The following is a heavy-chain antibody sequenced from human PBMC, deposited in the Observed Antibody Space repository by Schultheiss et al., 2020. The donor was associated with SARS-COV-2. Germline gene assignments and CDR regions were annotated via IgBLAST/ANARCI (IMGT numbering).Heavy chain of an antibody. CDR3: ARDSTTVTNEPPVGYFDL. CDR1: GGSISSYY. D-gene: IGHD4-17*01. Sequence: SETLSLTCTVSGGSISSYYWSWIRQHPGKGLEWIGYIYYSGSTYYNPSLKSRVTISVDTSKNQFSLKLSSVTAADTAVYYCARDSTTVTNEPPVGYFDLWGRGTLVTVSS. V-gene: IGHV4-59*06. J-gene: IGHJ2*01. CDR2: IYYSGST.